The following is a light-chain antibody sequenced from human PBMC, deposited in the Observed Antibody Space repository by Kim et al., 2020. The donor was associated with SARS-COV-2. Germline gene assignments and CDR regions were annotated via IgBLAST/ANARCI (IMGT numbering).Light chain of an antibody. J-gene: IGLJ1*01. CDR2: DVS. Sequence: QSALTQPASVSGSPGQSITISCTGTSSDVGGYNYVSWYQQHPGKAPKLMIYDVSKRPSGVSNRFSGSKSGNTASLTISGLQAEDEAAYYCSSYTSIRTWVFGTGTKVTVL. V-gene: IGLV2-14*01. CDR1: SSDVGGYNY. CDR3: SSYTSIRTWV.